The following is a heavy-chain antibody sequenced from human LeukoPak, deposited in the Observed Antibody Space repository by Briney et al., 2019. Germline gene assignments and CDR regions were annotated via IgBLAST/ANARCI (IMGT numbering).Heavy chain of an antibody. D-gene: IGHD6-19*01. CDR1: GCTFSNSA. Sequence: GRPMRLSCAACGCTFSNSAMNWVRQAPGKELEWVASISGSGVRTCCADSAKSRFSNSRHNFENAVFLQMNSLRADDMALYHCAKDEHYCRVWSVHYWGQETLVTVPS. CDR3: AKDEHYCRVWSVHY. CDR2: ISGSGVRT. V-gene: IGHV3-23*01. J-gene: IGHJ4*02.